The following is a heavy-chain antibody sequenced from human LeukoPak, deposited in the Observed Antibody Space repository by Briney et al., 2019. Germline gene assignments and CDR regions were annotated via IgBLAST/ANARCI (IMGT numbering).Heavy chain of an antibody. CDR3: ARVGVPAATDY. Sequence: EPGGSLRLSCAASGFTVSSNYMSWVRQAPGKGLEWVSVIYSGGSTYYADSVKGRFTISRDNSKNSLYLQMNSLRAEDTAVYYCARVGVPAATDYWGQGTLVTVSS. J-gene: IGHJ4*02. CDR1: GFTVSSNY. V-gene: IGHV3-66*01. CDR2: IYSGGST. D-gene: IGHD2-2*01.